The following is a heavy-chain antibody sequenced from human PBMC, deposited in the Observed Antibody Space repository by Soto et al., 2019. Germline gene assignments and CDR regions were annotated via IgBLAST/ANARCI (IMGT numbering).Heavy chain of an antibody. CDR1: GGSISSGGYY. CDR2: IYYSGST. J-gene: IGHJ6*02. V-gene: IGHV4-31*03. D-gene: IGHD4-17*01. Sequence: SETLSLTCTVSGGSISSGGYYWSWIRQHPGKGLEWIGYIYYSGSTYYNPSLKSRVTISVDTSKNQFSLKLSSVTAADTAVYYCARDGDAGDYEYYYYGMDVWGQGTTVTAP. CDR3: ARDGDAGDYEYYYYGMDV.